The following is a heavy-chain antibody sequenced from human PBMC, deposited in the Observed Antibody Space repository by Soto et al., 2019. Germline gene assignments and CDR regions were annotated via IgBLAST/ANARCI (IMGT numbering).Heavy chain of an antibody. CDR2: IIPILGIA. Sequence: QVQLVQSGAEVKKPGSSVKVSCKASGGTFSSYTISWVRQAPGQGLEWMGRIIPILGIANYAQKFQGRVTITADKSTSTAYMELSSLRSEDTALYYCARDRLAQLWLGEGWGQGTLVTVSS. CDR1: GGTFSSYT. V-gene: IGHV1-69*08. D-gene: IGHD5-18*01. J-gene: IGHJ4*02. CDR3: ARDRLAQLWLGEG.